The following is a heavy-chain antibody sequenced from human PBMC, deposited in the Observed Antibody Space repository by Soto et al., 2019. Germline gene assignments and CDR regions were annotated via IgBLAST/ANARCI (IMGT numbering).Heavy chain of an antibody. CDR2: FDPEDGET. Sequence: GASVKVSCKVSGYTLTELSMHWVRQAPGKGLEWMGGFDPEDGETIYAQKFQGRVTMTEDTSTDTAYMELSSLRSEDTAVYYCATGLNTIFGVPPFDYWGQGTLVTVSS. V-gene: IGHV1-24*01. CDR3: ATGLNTIFGVPPFDY. D-gene: IGHD3-3*01. J-gene: IGHJ4*02. CDR1: GYTLTELS.